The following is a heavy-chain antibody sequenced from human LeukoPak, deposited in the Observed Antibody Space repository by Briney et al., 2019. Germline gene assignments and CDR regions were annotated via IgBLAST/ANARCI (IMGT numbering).Heavy chain of an antibody. CDR2: IYSSGTT. J-gene: IGHJ4*02. CDR3: ARDLNGASHFDY. CDR1: GDSISHYY. V-gene: IGHV4-59*01. Sequence: SETLSLTCTVSGDSISHYYCSWIRQPPGKGLEWVGYIYSSGTTNFNPSLKSRVSMSVDTSKNQFSLNLSSVTAADTAVYYCARDLNGASHFDYWGQGALVTVSS. D-gene: IGHD4-17*01.